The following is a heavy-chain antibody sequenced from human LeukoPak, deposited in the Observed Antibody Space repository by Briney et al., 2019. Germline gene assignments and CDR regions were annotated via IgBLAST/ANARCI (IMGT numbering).Heavy chain of an antibody. CDR3: ATGGVVVTASNDY. J-gene: IGHJ4*02. CDR1: GFTFSSYS. V-gene: IGHV3-48*01. CDR2: ISSSSSTI. D-gene: IGHD2-21*02. Sequence: PGGSLRLSCAASGFTFSSYSMNWVRQAPGKGLEWVSYISSSSSTIYYADSVKGRFTISRDNAKYSLYLQMNSLRAEDTAVYYCATGGVVVTASNDYWGQGTLVTVSS.